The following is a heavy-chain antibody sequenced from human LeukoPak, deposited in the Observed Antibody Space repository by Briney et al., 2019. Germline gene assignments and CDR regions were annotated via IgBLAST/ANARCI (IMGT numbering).Heavy chain of an antibody. V-gene: IGHV3-30-3*01. D-gene: IGHD2-15*01. CDR3: ARRSYCSGGNCALYYYYGMDV. J-gene: IGHJ6*02. CDR1: GFTFSSYA. Sequence: GGSLRLSCAASGFTFSSYAMHWVRQAPGKGLEWVAVISYDGSNKYYADSVKGRFTISRDNSKNTLSLQMNSLTPEDTAVYYCARRSYCSGGNCALYYYYGMDVWGQGTTVTVSS. CDR2: ISYDGSNK.